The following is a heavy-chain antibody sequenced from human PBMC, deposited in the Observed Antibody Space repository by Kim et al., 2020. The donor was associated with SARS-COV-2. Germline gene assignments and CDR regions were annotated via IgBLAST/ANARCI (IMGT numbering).Heavy chain of an antibody. J-gene: IGHJ4*02. CDR3: ARQEINCSGGSCYSEFDY. CDR2: IDPSDSYT. CDR1: GYSFNSYW. V-gene: IGHV5-10-1*01. D-gene: IGHD2-15*01. Sequence: GESLKISCKGSGYSFNSYWISWVRQMPGKGLEWMGRIDPSDSYTNYSPSFQGHVTISADKSISTAYLQWSSLKASDTAMYYCARQEINCSGGSCYSEFDYWGQGTLVTVSS.